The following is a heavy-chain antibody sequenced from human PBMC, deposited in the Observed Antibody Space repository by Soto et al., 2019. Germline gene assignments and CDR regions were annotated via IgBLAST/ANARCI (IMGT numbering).Heavy chain of an antibody. D-gene: IGHD1-26*01. J-gene: IGHJ4*02. CDR1: GYTFSSYG. V-gene: IGHV1-18*04. Sequence: ASVRVSCKASGYTFSSYGISWVRQAPGQGLEWMGWISAYNGNTNYEQKVQGRVTMTADQSTNTAYMELTNLRSDDTAVYYCVRDGRPYGRFDYSGQVPLVTVSS. CDR3: VRDGRPYGRFDY. CDR2: ISAYNGNT.